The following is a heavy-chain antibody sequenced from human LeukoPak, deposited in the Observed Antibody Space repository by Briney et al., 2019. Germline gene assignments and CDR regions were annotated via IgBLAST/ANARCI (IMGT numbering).Heavy chain of an antibody. J-gene: IGHJ5*02. Sequence: ASVKVSCKASGYTFTSYDINWVRQATGQGLEWMGWMNPNSGNTGYAQKFQGRVTMTRNTSISTAYMELSSLRSDDTAVYYCARGRGPGRKENWLDPWGQGTLVTVSS. CDR3: ARGRGPGRKENWLDP. V-gene: IGHV1-8*01. D-gene: IGHD3-10*01. CDR2: MNPNSGNT. CDR1: GYTFTSYD.